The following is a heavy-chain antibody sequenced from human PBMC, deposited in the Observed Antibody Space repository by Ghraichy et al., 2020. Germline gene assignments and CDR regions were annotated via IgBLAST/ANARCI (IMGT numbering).Heavy chain of an antibody. J-gene: IGHJ3*02. CDR3: ARRAPDKTAYYDFWSGYRTLQLNHGAFDI. D-gene: IGHD3-3*01. CDR2: IYYSGST. Sequence: SETLSLTCTVSGGSISSSSYYWGWIRQPPGKGLEWIGSIYYSGSTYYNPSLKSRVTISVDTSKNQFSLKLSSVTAADTAVYYCARRAPDKTAYYDFWSGYRTLQLNHGAFDIWGQGTMVTVSS. V-gene: IGHV4-39*01. CDR1: GGSISSSSYY.